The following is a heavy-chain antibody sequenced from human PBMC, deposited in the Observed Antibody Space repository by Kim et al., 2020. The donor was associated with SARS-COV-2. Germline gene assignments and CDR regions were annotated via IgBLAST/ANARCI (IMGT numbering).Heavy chain of an antibody. CDR1: GYTFSSYG. D-gene: IGHD2-8*01. CDR2: ISAYNGNT. J-gene: IGHJ5*02. Sequence: ASVKVSCKASGYTFSSYGISWVRQAPGQGLEWMGWISAYNGNTKYAQKLQGRVTMTTDTSTSTAYMELRSLRSNDTAVDYCARSSNGVFRGGWFEPWGQG. V-gene: IGHV1-18*01. CDR3: ARSSNGVFRGGWFEP.